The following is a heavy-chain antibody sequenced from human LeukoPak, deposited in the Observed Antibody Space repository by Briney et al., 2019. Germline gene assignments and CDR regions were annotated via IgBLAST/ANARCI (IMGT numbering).Heavy chain of an antibody. V-gene: IGHV5-51*01. CDR1: GYSFPNYW. CDR3: TRSGYCRESRCYGHLKY. D-gene: IGHD2-2*01. CDR2: IFPGDSDT. Sequence: LGESLKISCQASGYSFPNYWIGWVRQMPGKGLELMGIIFPGDSDTRYGPSFQGQVTTSAAKSNGTAYLQWSSLKASDSGMYYCTRSGYCRESRCYGHLKYWGQGTLVTVSS. J-gene: IGHJ4*02.